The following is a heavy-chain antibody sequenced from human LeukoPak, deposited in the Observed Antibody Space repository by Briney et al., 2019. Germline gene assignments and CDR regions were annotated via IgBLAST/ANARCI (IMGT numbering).Heavy chain of an antibody. CDR3: ARGIGRFGELSLDY. J-gene: IGHJ4*02. CDR1: GYTFTSYG. CDR2: ISAYNGHT. D-gene: IGHD3-10*01. V-gene: IGHV1-18*01. Sequence: ASVKVSCKASGYTFTSYGISWVRQAPGRGLEWMGWISAYNGHTDYAQKLQDRVTMTTDTSTSTAYMELRSLRSDDTAVYYCARGIGRFGELSLDYWGQGTLVTVSS.